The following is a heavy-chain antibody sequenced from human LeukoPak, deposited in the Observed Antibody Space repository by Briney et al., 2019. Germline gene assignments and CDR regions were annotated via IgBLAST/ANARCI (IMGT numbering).Heavy chain of an antibody. CDR1: GGSISSYY. J-gene: IGHJ2*01. CDR2: IYYSGST. V-gene: IGHV4-59*01. D-gene: IGHD5-18*01. Sequence: SETLSLTCTVSGGSISSYYWSWIRQPPGKGLEWIGYIYYSGSTNYNPSLKSRVTISVDTSKNQFSLKLSSVTAADTAVYYCARGRVDTAMDSYWYFDLWGRGTLVTVSS. CDR3: ARGRVDTAMDSYWYFDL.